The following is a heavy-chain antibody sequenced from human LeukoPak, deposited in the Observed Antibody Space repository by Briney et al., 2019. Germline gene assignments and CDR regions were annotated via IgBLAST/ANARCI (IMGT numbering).Heavy chain of an antibody. CDR1: GYTFTGYY. V-gene: IGHV1-2*02. D-gene: IGHD6-13*01. J-gene: IGHJ4*02. CDR3: ARTWGIAAVIDY. CDR2: INPNSGGT. Sequence: ASVKVSCKASGYTFTGYYMHWVRQAPGQGLEWMGWINPNSGGTNYAQNFQGRVTMTRDTSISTAYMELSRLRSDDTAVYYRARTWGIAAVIDYWGQGTLVTVSS.